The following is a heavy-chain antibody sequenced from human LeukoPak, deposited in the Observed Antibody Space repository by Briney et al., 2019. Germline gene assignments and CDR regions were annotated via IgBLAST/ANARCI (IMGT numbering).Heavy chain of an antibody. D-gene: IGHD3-16*01. J-gene: IGHJ4*02. CDR1: GGSFSGYF. CDR3: ARVRRFGAGQDY. V-gene: IGHV4-34*01. CDR2: INRGGST. Sequence: PSETLSLTCAVYGGSFSGYFWSWIRQPPGKGVEWIGEINRGGSTNYNPSLKSRVTISLDTSKNQFSLRVKSVTAADTAVYYCARVRRFGAGQDYWGQGTLVTFSS.